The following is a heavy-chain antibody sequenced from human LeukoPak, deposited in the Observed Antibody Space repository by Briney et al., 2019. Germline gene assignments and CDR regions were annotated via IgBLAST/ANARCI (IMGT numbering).Heavy chain of an antibody. D-gene: IGHD6-13*01. J-gene: IGHJ4*02. V-gene: IGHV4-59*01. CDR3: ARDSGQQLAHFDY. CDR2: IYYSGST. Sequence: SETLSLTCTVSGGSISSYYWSWIRQPPGKGLEWIGYIYYSGSTNYNPSLKSRVTISVDTSKNQFSLKLSSVTAADTAVYYCARDSGQQLAHFDYWGQGTLVTVSS. CDR1: GGSISSYY.